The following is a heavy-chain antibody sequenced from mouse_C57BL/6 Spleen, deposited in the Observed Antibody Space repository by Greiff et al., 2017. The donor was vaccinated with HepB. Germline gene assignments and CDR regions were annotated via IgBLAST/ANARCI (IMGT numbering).Heavy chain of an antibody. Sequence: EVQGVESGGGLVKPGGSLKLSCAASGFTFSSYAMSWVRQTPEKRLEWVATISDGGSYTYYPDNVKGRFTISRDNAKNNLYLQMSHLEYEDTAMYYCARGSEDYDGAMDYWGQGTSVTVSS. V-gene: IGHV5-4*01. CDR3: ARGSEDYDGAMDY. CDR1: GFTFSSYA. J-gene: IGHJ4*01. D-gene: IGHD2-4*01. CDR2: ISDGGSYT.